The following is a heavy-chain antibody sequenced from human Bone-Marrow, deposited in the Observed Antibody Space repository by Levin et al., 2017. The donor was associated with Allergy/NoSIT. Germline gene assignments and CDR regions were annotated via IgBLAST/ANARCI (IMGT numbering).Heavy chain of an antibody. CDR3: ARDVPPHGDRIEYSSSRTATISYYYYYYMDV. D-gene: IGHD6-6*01. CDR2: MNPNSGNT. V-gene: IGHV1-8*01. J-gene: IGHJ6*03. CDR1: GYTFTSYD. Sequence: ASVKVSCKASGYTFTSYDINWVRQATGQGLEWMGWMNPNSGNTGYAQKFQGRVTMTRNTSISTAYMELSSLRSEDTAVYYCARDVPPHGDRIEYSSSRTATISYYYYYYMDVWGKGTTVTVSS.